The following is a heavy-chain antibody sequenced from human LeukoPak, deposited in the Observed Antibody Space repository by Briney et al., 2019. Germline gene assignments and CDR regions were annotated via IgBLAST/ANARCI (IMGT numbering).Heavy chain of an antibody. D-gene: IGHD6-13*01. J-gene: IGHJ5*02. V-gene: IGHV3-23*01. CDR2: LTGYGGA. CDR1: GLSFTNYD. Sequence: SGGSLRLSCEASGLSFTNYDMMWVRQAPGKGLQRISTLTGYGGAYYADSGEGRFIISRDISKNTMFLQMYSLRAEDTAVYYCAKGAAAGKVDWFDPWGQGTLVTVSS. CDR3: AKGAAAGKVDWFDP.